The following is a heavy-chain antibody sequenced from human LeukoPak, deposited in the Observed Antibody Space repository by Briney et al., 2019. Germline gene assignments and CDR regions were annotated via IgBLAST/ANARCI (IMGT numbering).Heavy chain of an antibody. D-gene: IGHD3-22*01. CDR3: AKGPLTMIVVGGAFDI. Sequence: GGSLRLSCAASGFTFSSYAMSWVRQAPGKGLEWVSAISGSGGSTYYADSVKGRFTISRDNSKNTLYLQMNSLRAEDTAVYYCAKGPLTMIVVGGAFDIWGQGTMVTVSS. V-gene: IGHV3-23*01. CDR2: ISGSGGST. J-gene: IGHJ3*02. CDR1: GFTFSSYA.